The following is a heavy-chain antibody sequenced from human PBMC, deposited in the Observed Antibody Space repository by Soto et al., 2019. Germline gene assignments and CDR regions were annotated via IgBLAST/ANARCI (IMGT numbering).Heavy chain of an antibody. CDR1: AFTFSSYA. V-gene: IGHV3-23*01. Sequence: GGSLRLSCAASAFTFSSYAMSWVRQAPGKGLEWVSAVSGSGDSTYYADSVKGRFTISRDNSKNTLYLQMNSLRAEDTAVYYCAKSPGMYYYDSSGYYHYEYWGQGTLVTVSS. CDR2: VSGSGDST. J-gene: IGHJ4*02. D-gene: IGHD3-22*01. CDR3: AKSPGMYYYDSSGYYHYEY.